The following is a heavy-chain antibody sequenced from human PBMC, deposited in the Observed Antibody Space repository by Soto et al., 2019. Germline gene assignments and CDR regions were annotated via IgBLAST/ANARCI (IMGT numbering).Heavy chain of an antibody. J-gene: IGHJ4*02. CDR2: IYYSGST. Sequence: PSETLSLTCTVSGGSISSGGYYWSWIRQHPGKGLEWIGYIYYSGSTYSNPSLKSRVTISVDTSKNQFSLKLSSVTAADTAVYYCARARDSLLGTWGILGGYFFDYWGQGTLVTRLL. CDR3: ARARDSLLGTWGILGGYFFDY. V-gene: IGHV4-31*03. CDR1: GGSISSGGYY. D-gene: IGHD3-16*01.